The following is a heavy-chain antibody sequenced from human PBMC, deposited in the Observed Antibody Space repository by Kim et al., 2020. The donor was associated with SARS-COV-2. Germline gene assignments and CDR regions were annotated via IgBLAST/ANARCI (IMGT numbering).Heavy chain of an antibody. D-gene: IGHD3-9*01. CDR1: GGSFSGYY. Sequence: SETLSLTCAVYGGSFSGYYWSWIRQPPGKGLEWIGEINHSGSTNYNPSLKSRVTISVDTSKNQFSLKLSSVTAADTAVYYCARGVSHGFTIFLYYFDYWGQGTLVTVSS. CDR3: ARGVSHGFTIFLYYFDY. V-gene: IGHV4-34*01. J-gene: IGHJ4*02. CDR2: INHSGST.